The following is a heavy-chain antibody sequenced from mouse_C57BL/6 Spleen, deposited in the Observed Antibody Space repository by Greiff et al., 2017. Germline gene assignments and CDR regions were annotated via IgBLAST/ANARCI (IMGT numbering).Heavy chain of an antibody. D-gene: IGHD1-1*01. CDR1: GYTFTDYE. J-gene: IGHJ2*01. V-gene: IGHV1-15*01. CDR3: TTYYYGSSYDY. Sequence: VQLQQSGAELVRPGASVTLSCKASGYTFTDYEMHWVKQTPVHGLEWIVAIDPETGGTAYNQKFKGKDILTADKSSSTAYMELRSLTSEDSAVDYCTTYYYGSSYDYWGQGTTLTVSS. CDR2: IDPETGGT.